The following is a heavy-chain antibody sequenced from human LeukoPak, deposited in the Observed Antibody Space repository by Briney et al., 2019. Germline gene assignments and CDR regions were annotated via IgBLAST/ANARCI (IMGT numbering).Heavy chain of an antibody. Sequence: GGSLRLSCAASGFTFSSYGMQWVRQAPGKGLEGVAFIRYDGSNKYYADSVKGRFTISRDNSKNTLYLQMNSLRAEDTAVYYCAKDRAAAGSVYYFDYWGQGTLVTVSS. CDR3: AKDRAAAGSVYYFDY. CDR2: IRYDGSNK. CDR1: GFTFSSYG. V-gene: IGHV3-30*02. J-gene: IGHJ4*02. D-gene: IGHD6-13*01.